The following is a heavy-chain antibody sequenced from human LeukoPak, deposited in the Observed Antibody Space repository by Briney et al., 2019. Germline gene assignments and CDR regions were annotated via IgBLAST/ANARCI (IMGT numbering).Heavy chain of an antibody. J-gene: IGHJ4*02. CDR1: GFTFSSYG. D-gene: IGHD3-16*01. Sequence: PGGSLRLSCAASGFTFSSYGMHWVRQAPGKGLEWVAFIRYDGSNKYYADSVKGRFTISRDNSKNTLYLQMKSLRAEDTAVYYCARNRESYWVPELDYWGQGTLATVSS. V-gene: IGHV3-30*02. CDR2: IRYDGSNK. CDR3: ARNRESYWVPELDY.